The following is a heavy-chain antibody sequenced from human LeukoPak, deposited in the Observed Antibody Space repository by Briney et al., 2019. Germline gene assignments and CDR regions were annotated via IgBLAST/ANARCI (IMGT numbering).Heavy chain of an antibody. CDR2: IYSGGST. CDR1: GFTFSSYA. V-gene: IGHV3-53*01. J-gene: IGHJ6*04. Sequence: GGSLRLSCAASGFTFSSYAMSWVRQAPGKGLEWVSVIYSGGSTYYSDSVTGRFTISRDNSKNTLYLQMNSLRAEDTAVYYCARETDGSGRPYYYYGMDVWGKGTTVTVSS. CDR3: ARETDGSGRPYYYYGMDV. D-gene: IGHD3-10*01.